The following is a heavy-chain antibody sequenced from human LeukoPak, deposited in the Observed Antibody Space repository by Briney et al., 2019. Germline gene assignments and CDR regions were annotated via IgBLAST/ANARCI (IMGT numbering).Heavy chain of an antibody. CDR1: GGSFSGYY. CDR2: INHSGST. CDR3: ASEGLAVAGNFLY. D-gene: IGHD6-19*01. V-gene: IGHV4-34*01. J-gene: IGHJ4*02. Sequence: SETLSLTCAVYGGSFSGYYWSWIRQPPGKGLEWIGEINHSGSTSYNPSLKSRVTISVDTSKNQFSLKLSSVTAADTAVYYCASEGLAVAGNFLYWGQGALVTVSS.